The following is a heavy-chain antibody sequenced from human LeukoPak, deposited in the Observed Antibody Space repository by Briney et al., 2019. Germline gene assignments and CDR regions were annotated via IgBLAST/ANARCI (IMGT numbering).Heavy chain of an antibody. J-gene: IGHJ4*02. CDR3: ARDIHTVTSGREY. V-gene: IGHV3-30-3*01. CDR2: ISYDGSNK. D-gene: IGHD4-17*01. Sequence: GGSLRLSCAASGFTFSSYAMHWVRQAPGKGLEWVAVISYDGSNKYYADSVKGRFTISRDNAKNSLSLQMNSLRAEDTAVYYCARDIHTVTSGREYWGQGTLVTVSS. CDR1: GFTFSSYA.